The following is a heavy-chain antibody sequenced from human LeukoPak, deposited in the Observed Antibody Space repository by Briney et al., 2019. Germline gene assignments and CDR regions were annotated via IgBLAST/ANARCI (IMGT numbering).Heavy chain of an antibody. CDR3: AREYYYDSSGYYPYFDY. CDR1: GFTFSSYA. J-gene: IGHJ4*02. V-gene: IGHV3-7*01. D-gene: IGHD3-22*01. Sequence: GGSLRLSCAASGFTFSSYAMSWVRQAPGKGLEWVANIKQDGSEKYYVDSVKGRFTISRDNAKNSLYLQMNSLRAEDTAVYYCAREYYYDSSGYYPYFDYWGQGTLVTVSS. CDR2: IKQDGSEK.